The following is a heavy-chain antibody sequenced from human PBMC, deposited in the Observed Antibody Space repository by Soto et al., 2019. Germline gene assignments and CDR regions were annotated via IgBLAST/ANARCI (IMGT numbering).Heavy chain of an antibody. J-gene: IGHJ6*03. CDR1: GFTFGDYA. D-gene: IGHD3-3*01. CDR3: TRDQGFWSGYRYFYYMDV. CDR2: IRSKAFGGAS. V-gene: IGHV3-49*03. Sequence: LRLSCTTSGFTFGDYAVSWFRQAPGKGLEWLSFIRSKAFGGASDYAASVKGRFTISRDDSKSIAYLQMNSLKTEDTAVYYCTRDQGFWSGYRYFYYMDVWGTGTTVTVSS.